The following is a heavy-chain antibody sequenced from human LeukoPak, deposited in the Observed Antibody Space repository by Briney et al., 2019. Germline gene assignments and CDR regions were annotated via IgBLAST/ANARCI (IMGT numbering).Heavy chain of an antibody. CDR3: AKDLRKDGIWDIDY. CDR1: GFTFSTYT. V-gene: IGHV3-23*01. D-gene: IGHD1-20*01. CDR2: IYGSGGAS. J-gene: IGHJ4*02. Sequence: GGSLRLSCAASGFTFSTYTMNWVRQAPGKGLEWVSGIYGSGGASFYADSVKGRFTISRDNSQNTVFLQMDSLKDEDTALYYCAKDLRKDGIWDIDYWGQGTLVTVSS.